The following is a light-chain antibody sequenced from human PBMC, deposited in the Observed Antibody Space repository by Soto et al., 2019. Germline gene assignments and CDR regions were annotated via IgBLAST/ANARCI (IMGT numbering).Light chain of an antibody. J-gene: IGKJ1*01. V-gene: IGKV3-20*01. CDR1: QSVSSSY. CDR3: QQYGSSHWT. CDR2: GAS. Sequence: EIVLKQSPGTLSLSPGERATLSCRASQSVSSSYLAWYQQKPGQAPRLLIDGASSRATGIPDRFSGSGSGTDFTLTISRLEPEDFAVYYCQQYGSSHWTFGQGTKVEIK.